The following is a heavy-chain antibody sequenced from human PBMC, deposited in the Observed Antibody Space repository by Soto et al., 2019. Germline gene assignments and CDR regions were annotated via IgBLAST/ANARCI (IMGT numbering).Heavy chain of an antibody. CDR3: AILGGSGSYSFDWFDP. CDR2: FDPEDGET. Sequence: ASVKVSCKVSGYTLTELSMHWVRQAPGKGLEWMGGFDPEDGETIYAQKFQGRVTMTEDTSTDTAYMELSSLRSEDTAVYYCAILGGSGSYSFDWFDPWGQGTLVTVPQ. V-gene: IGHV1-24*01. J-gene: IGHJ5*02. CDR1: GYTLTELS. D-gene: IGHD3-10*01.